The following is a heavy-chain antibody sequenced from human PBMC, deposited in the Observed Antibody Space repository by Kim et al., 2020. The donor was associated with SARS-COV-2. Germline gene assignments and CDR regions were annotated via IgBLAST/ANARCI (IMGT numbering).Heavy chain of an antibody. J-gene: IGHJ4*02. Sequence: GGSLRLSCVVSGINFRRYWMSWVRQAPGKGLEWVANTNQDGRRQYYVDSVKGRFTISRDNAENSLFLQMTNLRVEDTAVYYSASDDYGPCSFGGQGTLVTVSS. V-gene: IGHV3-7*03. D-gene: IGHD3-16*01. CDR1: GINFRRYW. CDR3: ASDDYGPCSF. CDR2: TNQDGRRQ.